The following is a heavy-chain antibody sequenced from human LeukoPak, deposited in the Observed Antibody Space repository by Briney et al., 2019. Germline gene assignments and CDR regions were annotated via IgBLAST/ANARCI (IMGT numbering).Heavy chain of an antibody. CDR2: MNPNSGNT. D-gene: IGHD4-11*01. V-gene: IGHV1-8*01. CDR3: ASVYSNYASWFDP. CDR1: GHTFTSYD. Sequence: GASVKVSCKASGHTFTSYDINWVRQATGQGLEWMGWMNPNSGNTGYAQKFQGRVTMTRNTSISTAYMELSSLRSEDTAVYYCASVYSNYASWFDPWGQGTLVTVSS. J-gene: IGHJ5*02.